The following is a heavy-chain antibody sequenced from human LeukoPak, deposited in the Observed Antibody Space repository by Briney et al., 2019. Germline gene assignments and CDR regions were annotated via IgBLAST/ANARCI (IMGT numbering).Heavy chain of an antibody. J-gene: IGHJ3*02. CDR3: AKDSIVVVTLDAFDI. D-gene: IGHD3-22*01. Sequence: PGGSLRLSCAASGFTFSSYAMSWVRQAPGKGLEWVSATSGSGGSTYYADSVKGRFTISRDNSKNTLYLQMNSLRAEDTAVYYCAKDSIVVVTLDAFDIWGQGTMVTVSS. V-gene: IGHV3-23*01. CDR2: TSGSGGST. CDR1: GFTFSSYA.